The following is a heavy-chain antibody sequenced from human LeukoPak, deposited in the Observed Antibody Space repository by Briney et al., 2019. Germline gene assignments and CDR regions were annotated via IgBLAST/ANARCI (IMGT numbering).Heavy chain of an antibody. D-gene: IGHD5-18*01. CDR2: INHSGST. J-gene: IGHJ4*02. CDR3: AFRRRYSRPVSY. Sequence: SETLSLTCAVYGGSFSGYYWSWIRQPPGKGPEWIGEINHSGSTNYNPSLKSRVTISVDTSKNQFSLKLSSVTAADTAVYYCAFRRRYSRPVSYWGQGTLVTVSS. CDR1: GGSFSGYY. V-gene: IGHV4-34*01.